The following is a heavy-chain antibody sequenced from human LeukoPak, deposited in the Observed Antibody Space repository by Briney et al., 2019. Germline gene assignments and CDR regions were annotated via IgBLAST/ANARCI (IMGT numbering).Heavy chain of an antibody. CDR3: ARLGYSSSWYGVAEFDY. D-gene: IGHD6-13*01. Sequence: GESLRISCKGSGYSFTSYWISWVRQMLGKGLEWMGRIDPSDSYTNYSPSFQGHVTISADKSISTAYLQWSSLKASDTAMYYCARLGYSSSWYGVAEFDYWGQGTLVTVSS. J-gene: IGHJ4*02. CDR1: GYSFTSYW. V-gene: IGHV5-10-1*01. CDR2: IDPSDSYT.